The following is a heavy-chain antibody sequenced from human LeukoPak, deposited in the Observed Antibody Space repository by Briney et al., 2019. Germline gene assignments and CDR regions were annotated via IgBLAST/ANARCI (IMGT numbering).Heavy chain of an antibody. CDR2: IYFSGTT. Sequence: PSETLSLTCTDPGDSILAYFACWVPQPPGKRLEWIGYIYFSGTTNYNPSLKSRVTISVDTSKNQFSLRLSSVTAADTALYYCARHGPLYDILSAQFYFYSSGPRTLVTVSS. CDR1: GDSILAYF. V-gene: IGHV4-59*08. J-gene: IGHJ4*02. CDR3: ARHGPLYDILSAQFYFYS. D-gene: IGHD3-9*01.